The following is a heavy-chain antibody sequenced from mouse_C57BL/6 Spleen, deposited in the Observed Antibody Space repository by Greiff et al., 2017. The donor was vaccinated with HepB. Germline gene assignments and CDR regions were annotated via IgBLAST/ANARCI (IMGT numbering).Heavy chain of an antibody. Sequence: VQLQQSGPELVKPGASVKISCKASGYSFTGYYMNWVKQSPEKSLEWIGEINPSTGGTTYNQKFKAKATLTVDKSSSTAYMQLKSLTSEDSAVYYCARSSGNYVSYAMDYWGQGTSVTVSS. CDR3: ARSSGNYVSYAMDY. CDR1: GYSFTGYY. D-gene: IGHD2-1*01. CDR2: INPSTGGT. V-gene: IGHV1-42*01. J-gene: IGHJ4*01.